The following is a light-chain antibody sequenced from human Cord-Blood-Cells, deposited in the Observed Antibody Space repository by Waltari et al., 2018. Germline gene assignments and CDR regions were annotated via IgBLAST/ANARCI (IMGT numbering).Light chain of an antibody. CDR1: QSVSSY. V-gene: IGKV3-11*01. CDR2: DAS. J-gene: IGKJ1*01. Sequence: EIVLTLSPATLSLSPGARATLPCRASQSVSSYLAWYQQKPGQAPRLLIYDASNRATGIPARFSGSGSGTDFTLTISSLEPEDFAVYYCQQRSNWPPWTFGQGTKVEIK. CDR3: QQRSNWPPWT.